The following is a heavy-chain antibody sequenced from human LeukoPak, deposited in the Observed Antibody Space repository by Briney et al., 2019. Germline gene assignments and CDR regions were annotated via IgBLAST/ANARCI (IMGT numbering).Heavy chain of an antibody. Sequence: SETLSLTCTVSGGSISSYYWSWIRQPPGKGLEWIGYIYYSGSTNYNPSLKSRVTISVDTSKNQFSLKLSSVTAADTAVYYCARDHGGYPNWFDPWGQGTLVTVSS. D-gene: IGHD5-18*01. CDR1: GGSISSYY. CDR2: IYYSGST. J-gene: IGHJ5*02. CDR3: ARDHGGYPNWFDP. V-gene: IGHV4-59*12.